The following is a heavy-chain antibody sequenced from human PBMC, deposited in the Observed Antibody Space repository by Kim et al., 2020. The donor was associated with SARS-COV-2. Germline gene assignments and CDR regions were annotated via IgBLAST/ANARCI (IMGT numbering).Heavy chain of an antibody. V-gene: IGHV4-59*01. D-gene: IGHD6-19*01. CDR3: ARGGSSGWIPFDY. CDR1: GGSISSYY. J-gene: IGHJ4*02. CDR2: IYYSGST. Sequence: SETLSLTCTVSGGSISSYYWSWIRQPPGKGLEWIGYIYYSGSTNYNPSLKSRVTISVDTSKNQFSLKLSSVTAADTAVYYCARGGSSGWIPFDYWGQGTL.